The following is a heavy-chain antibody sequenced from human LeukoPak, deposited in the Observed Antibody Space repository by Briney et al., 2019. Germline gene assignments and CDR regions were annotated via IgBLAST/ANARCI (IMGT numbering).Heavy chain of an antibody. CDR1: GGSISSSTYY. CDR2: IFYSGRT. D-gene: IGHD6-13*01. V-gene: IGHV4-39*07. J-gene: IGHJ4*02. CDR3: ARDLLAISIAAPYY. Sequence: SETLSLTCAVAGGSISSSTYYWGWIRQPPGKGLEWIGSIFYSGRTYYNPSLKSRVTMSVDTSKNQFSLRLSSVNAADTAVYYCARDLLAISIAAPYYWGQGTLVTVSS.